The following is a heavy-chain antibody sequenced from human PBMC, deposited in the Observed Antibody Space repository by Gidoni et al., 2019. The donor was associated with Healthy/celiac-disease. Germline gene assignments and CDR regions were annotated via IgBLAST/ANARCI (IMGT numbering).Heavy chain of an antibody. CDR2: ISYDGSNK. J-gene: IGHJ4*02. CDR1: GFTFSSYA. Sequence: QVQLVESGGGVVQPGRSLRLSCAASGFTFSSYAMHWVRQAPGKGLEWVAVISYDGSNKYYADSVKGRFTISRDNSKNTLYLQMNSLRAEDTAVYYCARDLSGGYSGYGPYWGQGTLVTVSS. D-gene: IGHD5-12*01. CDR3: ARDLSGGYSGYGPY. V-gene: IGHV3-30-3*01.